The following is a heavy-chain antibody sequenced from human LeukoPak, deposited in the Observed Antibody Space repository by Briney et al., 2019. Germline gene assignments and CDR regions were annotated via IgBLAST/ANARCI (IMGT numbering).Heavy chain of an antibody. CDR3: ARAALVPAAIVHYYYYMDV. V-gene: IGHV1-69*02. D-gene: IGHD2-2*01. Sequence: GASVKVSCKACGGTFSSYTISWVRQAPGQGLEWMGRIIPILGIANYAQKFQGRVTITADKSTSTAYMELSSLRSEDTAVYYCARAALVPAAIVHYYYYMDVWGKGTTVAVSS. CDR1: GGTFSSYT. CDR2: IIPILGIA. J-gene: IGHJ6*03.